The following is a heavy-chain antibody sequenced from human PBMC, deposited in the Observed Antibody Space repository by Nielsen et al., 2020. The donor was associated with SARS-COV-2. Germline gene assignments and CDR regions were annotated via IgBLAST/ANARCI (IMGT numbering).Heavy chain of an antibody. D-gene: IGHD6-13*01. Sequence: SETLSLTCTVSGGSISSSSYYWGWIRQPPGKGLEWIGYIYYSGSTNYNPSLKSRVTISVDTSKNQFSLKLSSVTAADTAVYYCARRNSIAAAGTMGYYYYYGMDVWGQGTTVTVSS. CDR2: IYYSGST. CDR1: GGSISSSSYY. V-gene: IGHV4-61*05. CDR3: ARRNSIAAAGTMGYYYYYGMDV. J-gene: IGHJ6*02.